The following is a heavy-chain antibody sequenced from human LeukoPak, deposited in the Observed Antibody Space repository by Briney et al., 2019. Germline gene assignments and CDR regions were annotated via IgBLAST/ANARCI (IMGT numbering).Heavy chain of an antibody. V-gene: IGHV1-2*04. CDR3: ARDTGSNYYGSGDAFDI. CDR2: INPNSGGT. J-gene: IGHJ3*02. D-gene: IGHD3-10*01. Sequence: ASVKVSCKASGYTFTGYYMHWVRQAPGQGLEWMGWINPNSGGTNYAQKFQGWVTMTRDTSISTAYMELSRLRSDDTAVYYCARDTGSNYYGSGDAFDIWGQGTMVTVSS. CDR1: GYTFTGYY.